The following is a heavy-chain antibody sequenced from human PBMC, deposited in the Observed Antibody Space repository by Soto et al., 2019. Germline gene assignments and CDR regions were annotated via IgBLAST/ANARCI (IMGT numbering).Heavy chain of an antibody. V-gene: IGHV3-64D*06. CDR1: GFTFSSYA. CDR2: ISSNGGTT. D-gene: IGHD3-3*01. J-gene: IGHJ4*02. Sequence: VGSLRLSCSASGFTFSSYAMHWVRQAPGKGLQYVSAISSNGGTTYYADSVKGRFTISRDNSKNTVYLQMSSLRPEDTAVYYCVKDGTPYDFWSGYFSNFDSWGQGTLVTVSS. CDR3: VKDGTPYDFWSGYFSNFDS.